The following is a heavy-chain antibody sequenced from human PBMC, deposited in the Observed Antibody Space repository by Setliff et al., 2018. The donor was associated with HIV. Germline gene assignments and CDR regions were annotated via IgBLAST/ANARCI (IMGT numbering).Heavy chain of an antibody. V-gene: IGHV4-30-4*01. CDR1: GGSFSSGGYY. J-gene: IGHJ4*02. CDR3: ARARGSTLYINTFDS. D-gene: IGHD3-16*01. Sequence: SETLSLTCTVSGGSFSSGGYYWSWIRQPPGKGLEWIGYIYYSGSTYYNPSLKGRVAMSVDRSKNQFSLKLSSVTAADTAVYHCARARGSTLYINTFDSWGQGTLVTVSS. CDR2: IYYSGST.